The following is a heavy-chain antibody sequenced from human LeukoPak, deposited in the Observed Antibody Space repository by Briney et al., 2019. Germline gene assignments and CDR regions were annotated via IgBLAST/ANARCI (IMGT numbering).Heavy chain of an antibody. J-gene: IGHJ4*02. V-gene: IGHV1-18*01. CDR3: ARDEPYYYDSVGYYYFDY. CDR1: GYTFTSYG. D-gene: IGHD3-22*01. CDR2: ISAYNGNT. Sequence: ASVKVSCKASGYTFTSYGISWVRQAPGQGLEWMGWISAYNGNTNYAQKLQGRVTMTTDTSTSTAYMELRSLRSDDTAVYYCARDEPYYYDSVGYYYFDYWGQGALVTVSS.